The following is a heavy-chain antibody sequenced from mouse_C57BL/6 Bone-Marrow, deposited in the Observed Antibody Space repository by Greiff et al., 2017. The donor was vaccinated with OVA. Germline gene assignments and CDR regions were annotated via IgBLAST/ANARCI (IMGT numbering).Heavy chain of an antibody. Sequence: VMLVESGPGLVQPSQSLSITCTVSGFSLTSYGVHWVRQSPGKGLEWLGVIWRGGSTDYNAAFMSRLSMTKDNSKSQVFFKMNSLQADDTAIYYCAKELTGTVFDYWGQGTTLTVSS. V-gene: IGHV2-5*01. CDR3: AKELTGTVFDY. CDR1: GFSLTSYG. J-gene: IGHJ2*01. CDR2: IWRGGST. D-gene: IGHD4-1*01.